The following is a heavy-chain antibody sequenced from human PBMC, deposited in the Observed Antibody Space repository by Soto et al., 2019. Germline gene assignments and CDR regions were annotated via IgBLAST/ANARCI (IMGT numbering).Heavy chain of an antibody. V-gene: IGHV3-7*03. D-gene: IGHD5-12*01. CDR1: GFTFRSNW. Sequence: VGSLRLSCAASGFTFRSNWMSWVRQAPGKGLEWVANIKQDGSEKYYVDSVKGRFTISRDNAKNSLYLQMNSLRAEDTAVYYCATSGGGWLQPQVWGQGTLVTVSS. CDR2: IKQDGSEK. J-gene: IGHJ4*02. CDR3: ATSGGGWLQPQV.